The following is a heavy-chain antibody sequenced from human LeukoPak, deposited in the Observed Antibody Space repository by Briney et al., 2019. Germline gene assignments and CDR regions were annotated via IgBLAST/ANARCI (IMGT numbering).Heavy chain of an antibody. V-gene: IGHV4-39*07. CDR1: GGSISSSSYY. CDR3: ARRHSYGYYYATDSWFQH. CDR2: IYYSGST. D-gene: IGHD3-10*01. J-gene: IGHJ1*01. Sequence: PSETLSLTCTVSGGSISSSSYYWGWIRQPPGKGLEWIGSIYYSGSTYYNPSLKSRVTISVDTSKNQFSLKLSSVTAADTAVYYCARRHSYGYYYATDSWFQHWGQGTLVTVSS.